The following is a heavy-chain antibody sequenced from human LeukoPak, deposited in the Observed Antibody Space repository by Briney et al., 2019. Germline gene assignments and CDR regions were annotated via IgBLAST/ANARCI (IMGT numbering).Heavy chain of an antibody. CDR3: ARRPYNYSYYYYMDV. CDR2: INHSGST. V-gene: IGHV4-34*01. J-gene: IGHJ6*03. Sequence: PSETLSLTCAVYGGSFSGYYWSWIRQPPGKGLEWIGEINHSGSTNYNPSLKSRVTISVDTSKNQFSLKLSSVTAADTAVYYCARRPYNYSYYYYMDVWGKGTTVT. CDR1: GGSFSGYY.